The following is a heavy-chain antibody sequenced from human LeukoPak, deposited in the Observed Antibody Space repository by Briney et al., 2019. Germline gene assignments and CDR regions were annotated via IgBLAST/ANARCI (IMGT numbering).Heavy chain of an antibody. Sequence: GGSLRLSCAASGFTFNTYAMRWVRQAPGKGLEWVAIISYDGSNKYYADSVKGRFTISRDNSKNTLYLQMNSLRAEDTAVYYCARDLLPAAIRGAFDIWGQGTMVTVSS. J-gene: IGHJ3*02. CDR3: ARDLLPAAIRGAFDI. CDR1: GFTFNTYA. V-gene: IGHV3-30-3*01. CDR2: ISYDGSNK. D-gene: IGHD2-2*01.